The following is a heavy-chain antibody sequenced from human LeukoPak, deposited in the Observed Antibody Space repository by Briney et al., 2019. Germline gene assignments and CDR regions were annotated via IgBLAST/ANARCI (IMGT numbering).Heavy chain of an antibody. V-gene: IGHV1-2*02. Sequence: ASVKVSCKPSGYTFSDYFIHWVRQAPGQGLEWMGWINPYSGVTNSAQKFQGRVTMTTDTSIRTVYMEVSRTRSDDTAVYYCARGMAVGGTKIGFDLWGQGTVVTVSS. CDR1: GYTFSDYF. D-gene: IGHD6-19*01. J-gene: IGHJ4*02. CDR2: INPYSGVT. CDR3: ARGMAVGGTKIGFDL.